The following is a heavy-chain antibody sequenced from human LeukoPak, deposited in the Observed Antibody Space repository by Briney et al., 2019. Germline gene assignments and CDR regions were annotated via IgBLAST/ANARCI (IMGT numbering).Heavy chain of an antibody. CDR3: AREAHYYDSSGYWDAFDI. Sequence: SQTLSLTCAVSGGSITTGTYYWSWIRQPAGKELEWIGRIYSSGSANYNPSLKGRVTISVDTSKSQFSLRLSSVTAADTAIYYCAREAHYYDSSGYWDAFDIWGQGTMVTVSS. CDR1: GGSITTGTYY. V-gene: IGHV4-61*02. J-gene: IGHJ3*02. D-gene: IGHD3-22*01. CDR2: IYSSGSA.